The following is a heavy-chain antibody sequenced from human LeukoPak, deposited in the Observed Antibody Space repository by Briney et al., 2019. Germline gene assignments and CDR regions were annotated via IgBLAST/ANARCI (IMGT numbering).Heavy chain of an antibody. CDR2: IIPIFGTA. V-gene: IGHV1-69*05. D-gene: IGHD1-26*01. CDR1: GGTFSSYA. Sequence: SSVKVSCKASGGTFSSYAISWVRQAPGQGLEWMGGIIPIFGTANYAQKFQGRVTITTDESTSTAYMKLSSLRSEDTAVYYCARSRDPDSGSPDYYWGQGTLVTVSS. CDR3: ARSRDPDSGSPDYY. J-gene: IGHJ4*02.